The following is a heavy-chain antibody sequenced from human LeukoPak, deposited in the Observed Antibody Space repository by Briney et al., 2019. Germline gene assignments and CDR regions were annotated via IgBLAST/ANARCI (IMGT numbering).Heavy chain of an antibody. CDR1: GFTFSNNW. V-gene: IGHV3-7*01. CDR2: INQDESQK. CDR3: ATRRYGYYYDSSGYYY. D-gene: IGHD3-22*01. J-gene: IGHJ4*02. Sequence: GGSLRLSCAASGFTFSNNWMTWVRQAPGKGLEWVANINQDESQKYYVGSVEGRFTISRDNAKNSLYLDMNSLRAEDTAVYYCATRRYGYYYDSSGYYYRGQGTLVTVSS.